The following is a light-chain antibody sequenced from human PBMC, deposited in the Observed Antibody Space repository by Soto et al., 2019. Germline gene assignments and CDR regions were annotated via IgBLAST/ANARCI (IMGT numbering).Light chain of an antibody. V-gene: IGLV2-14*01. CDR2: DVS. CDR1: SSDVGGYNS. CDR3: SSYTSSSLWV. J-gene: IGLJ3*02. Sequence: QSALTQPASVSGSPGQSITISCTGTSSDVGGYNSVSWYQQHPGKAPKLMIYDVSNRPSGVANRFSGSTSGNTASLTISGLQAEDEADYYCSSYTSSSLWVFGGGTKLTVL.